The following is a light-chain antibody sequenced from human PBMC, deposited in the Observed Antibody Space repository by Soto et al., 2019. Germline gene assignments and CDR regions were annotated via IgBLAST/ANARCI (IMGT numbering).Light chain of an antibody. V-gene: IGKV1-39*01. J-gene: IGKJ1*01. CDR3: QQSYSTPRT. CDR2: GAS. Sequence: DIPMTQSPSSLSASVGDRVTITCRASQSISSYLNWYQQKPGKAPKLLIYGASSLQSGVPSRFSGSGSGTDFTLTISSLQPEDFATYYCQQSYSTPRTFGQVTKVEIK. CDR1: QSISSY.